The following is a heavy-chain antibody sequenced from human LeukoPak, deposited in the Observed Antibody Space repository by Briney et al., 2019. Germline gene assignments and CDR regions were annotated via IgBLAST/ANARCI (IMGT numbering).Heavy chain of an antibody. CDR2: VVPYSGAT. CDR1: GYTFTDYY. V-gene: IGHV1-2*02. J-gene: IGHJ4*02. Sequence: ASVKVSCKTSGYTFTDYYVHWVRQVPGQGLEFVGWVVPYSGATRYAPRFQGRVTMTRDTSIGTAYMELSRLTYGDTAVYYCATLRATSFDYWGQGTLVTVSS. CDR3: ATLRATSFDY.